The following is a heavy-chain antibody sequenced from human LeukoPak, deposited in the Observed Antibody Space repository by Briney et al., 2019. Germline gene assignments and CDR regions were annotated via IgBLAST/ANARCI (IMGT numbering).Heavy chain of an antibody. J-gene: IGHJ4*02. CDR2: IYYSGST. Sequence: SETLSLTCTVSGGSISSSSYYWGWIRQPPGKGLEWIGYIYYSGSTYYNPSLKSRVTISVDTSKNQFSLKLSSVTAADTAVYYCARGAIFGVVIPPVDYWGQGTLVTVSS. CDR3: ARGAIFGVVIPPVDY. CDR1: GGSISSSSYY. V-gene: IGHV4-30-4*08. D-gene: IGHD3-3*01.